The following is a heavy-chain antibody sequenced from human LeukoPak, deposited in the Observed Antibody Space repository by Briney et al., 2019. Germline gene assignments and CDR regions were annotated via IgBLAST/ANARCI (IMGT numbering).Heavy chain of an antibody. D-gene: IGHD2-2*01. CDR3: ARSIPAGNRR. CDR2: ISSSGSTI. Sequence: GGSLRLSCAASGFAFSSYSMSWVRQAPGKGLEWVSYISSSGSTIDYADSVKGRFTISRDNAKNSLYLQMNGLRAEDTAVYYCARSIPAGNRRWGQGTLVTVSS. V-gene: IGHV3-48*04. CDR1: GFAFSSYS. J-gene: IGHJ4*02.